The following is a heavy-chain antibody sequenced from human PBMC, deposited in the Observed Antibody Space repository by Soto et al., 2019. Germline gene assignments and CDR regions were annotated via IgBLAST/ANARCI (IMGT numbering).Heavy chain of an antibody. V-gene: IGHV4-59*08. CDR1: GGSISSYY. Sequence: QVQLQESGPGLVKPSETLSLTCTVSGGSISSYYWSWIRQPPGKGLEWIGYIYYSGSTNYNPSLKSRVTISVDTSKNQFSLKLRSVTAADTAVYYCARHKGAMVNFDYWGQGTLVTVSS. CDR2: IYYSGST. CDR3: ARHKGAMVNFDY. J-gene: IGHJ4*02. D-gene: IGHD5-18*01.